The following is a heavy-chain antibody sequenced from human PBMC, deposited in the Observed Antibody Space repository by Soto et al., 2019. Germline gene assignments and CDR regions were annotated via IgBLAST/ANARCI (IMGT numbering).Heavy chain of an antibody. Sequence: SETLSLTCTVSGGSITNYLWSWIRQSPGKGLEWIGYIYYSGTTNYNPSLMSRVTISVDTSKNHLSLKLTSVTAADTAVYYCARVYGSGSLTNWFDPWGRGTLVTVSS. CDR1: GGSITNYL. J-gene: IGHJ5*02. CDR3: ARVYGSGSLTNWFDP. D-gene: IGHD3-10*01. V-gene: IGHV4-59*01. CDR2: IYYSGTT.